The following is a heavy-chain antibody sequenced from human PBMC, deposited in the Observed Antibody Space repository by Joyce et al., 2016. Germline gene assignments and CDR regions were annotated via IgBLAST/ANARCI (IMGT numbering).Heavy chain of an antibody. CDR2: IYYRGET. J-gene: IGHJ2*01. Sequence: QMQLQESGPGLVNPSQTLSLTCTVSGGSISTGGFYWSWLRRLPGRGLEWIGYIYYRGETHFNPALKSRVTMSIDTSWNQFSLRLQSVTAADTAVYYCARGGGRNWDPVYWYLDLWGRGTLVAVSS. D-gene: IGHD7-27*01. CDR3: ARGGGRNWDPVYWYLDL. CDR1: GGSISTGGFY. V-gene: IGHV4-31*03.